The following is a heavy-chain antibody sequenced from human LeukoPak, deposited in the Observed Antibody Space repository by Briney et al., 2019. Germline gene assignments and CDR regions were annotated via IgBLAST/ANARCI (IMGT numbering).Heavy chain of an antibody. V-gene: IGHV4-59*08. CDR3: ARNDGDI. Sequence: SETLSLTCTVSGSSISSYYWSWIRQPPGKGLEWIGYIYYSGSTNYNPSLKSRATIGVDRSKNQFSLKLSSVTAADTAVYYCARNDGDIWGQGTMVTVSS. J-gene: IGHJ3*02. CDR1: GSSISSYY. D-gene: IGHD3-16*01. CDR2: IYYSGST.